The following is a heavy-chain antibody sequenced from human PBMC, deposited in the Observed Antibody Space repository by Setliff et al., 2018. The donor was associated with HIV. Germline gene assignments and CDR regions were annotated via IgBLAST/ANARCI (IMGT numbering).Heavy chain of an antibody. J-gene: IGHJ5*02. CDR3: ARDNGRYYDRGWFDP. CDR2: ISASATYI. Sequence: GESLKISCAASGFTFSNYSMNWVRQTPGKGLEWVSSISASATYIYYADSVKGRFTISRDNAENSLYLQMSSLRAEDTAVYYCARDNGRYYDRGWFDPWGQGALVTVSS. V-gene: IGHV3-21*01. CDR1: GFTFSNYS. D-gene: IGHD3-16*01.